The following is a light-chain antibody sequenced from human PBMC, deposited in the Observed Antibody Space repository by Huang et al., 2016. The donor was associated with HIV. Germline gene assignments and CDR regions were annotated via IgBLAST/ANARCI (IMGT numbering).Light chain of an antibody. CDR2: AAS. Sequence: DIQMTQSPSSVTASVGDRVTITCRASQGIDSWLAWYQQRPGKAPNVLIYAASSLQGGVPSRFSGSVSGTDFSLTINTLQPEDFATYYCLQTNSFPYTFGQGTNLEI. CDR3: LQTNSFPYT. J-gene: IGKJ2*01. CDR1: QGIDSW. V-gene: IGKV1D-12*01.